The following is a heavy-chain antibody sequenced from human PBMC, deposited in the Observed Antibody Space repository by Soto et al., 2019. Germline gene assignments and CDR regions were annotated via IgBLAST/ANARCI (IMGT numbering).Heavy chain of an antibody. D-gene: IGHD3-10*01. CDR1: GGSISSGGYS. Sequence: SETLSLTCAVSGGSISSGGYSWSWIRQPPGKGLEWIGYIYHSGNTNFNPSVKSRVTISVDTSKNQFSLTVSSVTAADTAIYYCARASASSKLRGVVINWGQGTLVTVPQ. V-gene: IGHV4-30-2*01. J-gene: IGHJ4*02. CDR3: ARASASSKLRGVVIN. CDR2: IYHSGNT.